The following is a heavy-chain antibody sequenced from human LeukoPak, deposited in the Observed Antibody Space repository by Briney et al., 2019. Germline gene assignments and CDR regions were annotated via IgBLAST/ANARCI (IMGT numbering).Heavy chain of an antibody. J-gene: IGHJ4*02. CDR1: GFSFSTYA. CDR2: ISATGGST. Sequence: GGSLRLSCAASGFSFSTYAMSWVRQAPGKGLEWVSAISATGGSTYYADSVKGRFTISRDNSKNKLYLQINTLRAEDTSVYYCANRPLDYWGQGTLVTVSS. CDR3: ANRPLDY. V-gene: IGHV3-23*01.